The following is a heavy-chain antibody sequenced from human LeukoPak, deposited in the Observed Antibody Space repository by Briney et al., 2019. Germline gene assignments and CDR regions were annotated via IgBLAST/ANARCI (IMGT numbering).Heavy chain of an antibody. CDR3: ARGRAAVAGYYMEV. V-gene: IGHV3-74*01. D-gene: IGHD6-19*01. J-gene: IGHJ6*03. CDR1: GFTFSGFW. Sequence: GGSLRLSCAASGFTFSGFWMHWVRQAPGKGLVWVSRINIDGSSTTYADSVKGRFTISRDSAKNTLYPQMNSLRAEDTAVYYCARGRAAVAGYYMEVWDKGPTVTVSS. CDR2: INIDGSST.